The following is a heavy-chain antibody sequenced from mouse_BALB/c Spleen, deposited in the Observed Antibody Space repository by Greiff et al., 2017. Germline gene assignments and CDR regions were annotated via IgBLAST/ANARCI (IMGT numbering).Heavy chain of an antibody. D-gene: IGHD4-1*01. J-gene: IGHJ2*01. CDR3: AVTGRFDY. CDR2: ISDGGSYT. Sequence: EVQGVESGGGLVKPGGSLKLSCAASGFTFSDYYMYWVRQTPEKRLEWVATISDGGSYTYYPDSVKGRFTISRDNAKNNLYLQMSSLKSEDTAMYYCAVTGRFDYWGQGTTLTVSS. V-gene: IGHV5-4*02. CDR1: GFTFSDYY.